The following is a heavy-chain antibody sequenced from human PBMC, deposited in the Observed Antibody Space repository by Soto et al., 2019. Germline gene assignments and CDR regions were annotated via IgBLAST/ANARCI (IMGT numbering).Heavy chain of an antibody. D-gene: IGHD4-17*01. J-gene: IGHJ4*02. CDR1: GFTFSSYA. CDR3: AKEGPGDYGVDEGY. Sequence: EVQLLESGGGLVQPGGSLRLSCAASGFTFSSYAMSWVRQAPGKGLEWVSAISGSGGSTYYADSVKGRFTISRHNSKNTLYLQMDSLRGEGTAVYYCAKEGPGDYGVDEGYWGQGTLVTVSS. CDR2: ISGSGGST. V-gene: IGHV3-23*01.